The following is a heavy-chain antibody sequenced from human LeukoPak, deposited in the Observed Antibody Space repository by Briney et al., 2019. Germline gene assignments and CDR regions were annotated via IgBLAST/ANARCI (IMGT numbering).Heavy chain of an antibody. J-gene: IGHJ4*02. Sequence: GGSLRLSCAASGFTFSDHYMDWVRQAPGKGLEWIGRARDKGHSYTTEYAAALKGRFTASRDDSRNSMWLQMNSLSSEDTAVYYWVRVQSAGRGDHSFDFWGKG. D-gene: IGHD3-10*01. CDR1: GFTFSDHY. CDR3: VRVQSAGRGDHSFDF. CDR2: ARDKGHSYTT. V-gene: IGHV3-72*01.